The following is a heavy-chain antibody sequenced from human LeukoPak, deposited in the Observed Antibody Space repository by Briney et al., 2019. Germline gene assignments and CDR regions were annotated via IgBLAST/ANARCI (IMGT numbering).Heavy chain of an antibody. Sequence: GGSLRLSCVASGFTVSSYSMNWVRQAPGKGLEWVSYISSGSRAVSYADSVKGRFTISRDNAKNSLYLQMNSLRADDTAVYYCARDPPPANPAFDIWGQGTMVTVPS. J-gene: IGHJ3*02. D-gene: IGHD4/OR15-4a*01. CDR3: ARDPPPANPAFDI. CDR2: ISSGSRAV. CDR1: GFTVSSYS. V-gene: IGHV3-48*01.